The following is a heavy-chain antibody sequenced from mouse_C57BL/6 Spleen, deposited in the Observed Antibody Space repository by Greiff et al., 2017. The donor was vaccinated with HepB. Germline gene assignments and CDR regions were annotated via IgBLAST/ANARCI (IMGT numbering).Heavy chain of an antibody. CDR1: GFTFSSYA. CDR3: ARGLRSWYFDV. D-gene: IGHD6-1*01. J-gene: IGHJ1*03. Sequence: EVQVVESGGGLVKPGGSLKLSCAASGFTFSSYAMSWVRQTPEKRLEWVATISDGGSYTYYPDNVKGRFTISRDNAKNNLYLQMSHLKSEDTAMYYCARGLRSWYFDVWGTRTTVTVAS. V-gene: IGHV5-4*01. CDR2: ISDGGSYT.